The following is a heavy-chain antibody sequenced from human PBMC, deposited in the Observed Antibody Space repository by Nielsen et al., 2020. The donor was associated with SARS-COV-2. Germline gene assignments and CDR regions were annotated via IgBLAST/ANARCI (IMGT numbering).Heavy chain of an antibody. V-gene: IGHV4-59*01. CDR1: GGSISSYY. CDR2: ISNSGST. CDR3: TTGSLRTAPDC. J-gene: IGHJ4*02. D-gene: IGHD4-17*01. Sequence: SETLSLTCAVSGGSISSYYWGWMRQPPGQVLEWIGSISNSGSTDYNPSLKSRVTISVDTSKKHFSLVLSSVTPADTAIYYCTTGSLRTAPDCWGQGTLVTVSS.